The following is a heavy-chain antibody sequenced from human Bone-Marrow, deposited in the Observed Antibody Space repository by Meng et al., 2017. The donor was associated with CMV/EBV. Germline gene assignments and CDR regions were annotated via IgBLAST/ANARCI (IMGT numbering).Heavy chain of an antibody. D-gene: IGHD5-18*01. CDR3: ARCKDVDTARRYYYYGMDV. V-gene: IGHV1-69*05. J-gene: IGHJ6*02. Sequence: SVKVSCKASGGTFSSYAISWVRQAPGQGLEWMGGIIPIFGTANYAQKFQGRVTITTDESTSTAYMELSSLRSEDTAVYYCARCKDVDTARRYYYYGMDVWGQGTTVTVSS. CDR2: IIPIFGTA. CDR1: GGTFSSYA.